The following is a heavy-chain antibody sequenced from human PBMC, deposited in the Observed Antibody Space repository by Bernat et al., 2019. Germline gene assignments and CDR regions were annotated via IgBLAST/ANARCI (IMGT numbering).Heavy chain of an antibody. CDR1: GFTFSSYG. J-gene: IGHJ5*02. D-gene: IGHD6-19*01. Sequence: QVQLVESGGGVVQPGRSLRLSCAASGFTFSSYGMHWVRQAPGKGLEWVAVIWYDGSNKYYADSVKGRFTISRDNSKNTLYLQMNSLRAEDTAVYYCARDKAFQWLIGYNWFDPWGQGTLVTVSS. CDR3: ARDKAFQWLIGYNWFDP. V-gene: IGHV3-33*01. CDR2: IWYDGSNK.